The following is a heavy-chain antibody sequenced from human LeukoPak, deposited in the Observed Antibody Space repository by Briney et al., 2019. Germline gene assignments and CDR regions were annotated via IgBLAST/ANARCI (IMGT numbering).Heavy chain of an antibody. CDR1: GGSISSSSYY. CDR2: IYYSGST. CDR3: ASGVGATHRSYFDY. J-gene: IGHJ4*02. Sequence: SETRSLTCTVSGGSISSSSYYWGWIRQPPGKGLEWIGSIYYSGSTYYNPSLKSRVTISVDTSKNQFSLKLSSVTAADTAVYYCASGVGATHRSYFDYWGQGTLVTVSS. V-gene: IGHV4-39*01. D-gene: IGHD1-26*01.